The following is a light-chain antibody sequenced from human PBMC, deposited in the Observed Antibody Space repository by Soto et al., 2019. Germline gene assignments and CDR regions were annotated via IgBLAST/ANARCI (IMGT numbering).Light chain of an antibody. CDR3: QQYNSYSWT. Sequence: DIQMTQSPSTLSASVGDRVTITCRASQSISSWLAWYQQKPGKAPKLLIYDASSLESGVPSRFSGNRSGTEFTLTSSSLQPDDFATYYCQQYNSYSWTFGQGTKVEIK. CDR2: DAS. CDR1: QSISSW. J-gene: IGKJ1*01. V-gene: IGKV1-5*01.